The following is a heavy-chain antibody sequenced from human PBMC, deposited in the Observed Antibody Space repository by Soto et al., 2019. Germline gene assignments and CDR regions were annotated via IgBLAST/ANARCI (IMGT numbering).Heavy chain of an antibody. V-gene: IGHV1-58*01. D-gene: IGHD1-26*01. J-gene: IGHJ4*02. CDR2: IAVGSGNT. CDR1: GFTFTSSA. Sequence: GASVKVSCKASGFTFTSSAVQWVRQARGQRLEWIGWIAVGSGNTNYAQKFQERVTITRDMSTSTAYMELSSLRSEDTAVYYCAADPVGASRWGYWGQGTLVTVSS. CDR3: AADPVGASRWGY.